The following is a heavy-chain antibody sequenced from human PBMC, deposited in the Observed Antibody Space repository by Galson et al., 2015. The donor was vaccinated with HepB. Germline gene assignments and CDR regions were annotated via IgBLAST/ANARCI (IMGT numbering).Heavy chain of an antibody. CDR3: ARSPMYSSGWFYGMDV. J-gene: IGHJ6*02. CDR1: GGSISSYY. CDR2: ISDSGTT. V-gene: IGHV4-59*08. D-gene: IGHD6-19*01. Sequence: ETLSLTCTVSGGSISSYYWSWIRQPPGRGLEWIGYISDSGTTNYNPSLKSRVTISVDTSKNQFSLKLTSVTAADTAVYYCARSPMYSSGWFYGMDVWGQGTTVTVSS.